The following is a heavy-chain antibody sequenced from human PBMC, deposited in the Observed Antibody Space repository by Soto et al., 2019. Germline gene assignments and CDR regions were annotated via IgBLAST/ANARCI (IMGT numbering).Heavy chain of an antibody. CDR2: MNPNSGNT. V-gene: IGHV1-8*01. Sequence: QVQLVQSGAEVKKPGASVKVSCKASGYTFTSYDINWVRQGTGQGLEWRGWMNPNSGNTGYAQKFEARLTLTRHTSVFTAYIELSSPRSQDTAVYYCARGNWLRLRRWFAPSVEVTLVIDSS. CDR1: GYTFTSYD. D-gene: IGHD5-12*01. CDR3: ARGNWLRLRRWFAP. J-gene: IGHJ5*02.